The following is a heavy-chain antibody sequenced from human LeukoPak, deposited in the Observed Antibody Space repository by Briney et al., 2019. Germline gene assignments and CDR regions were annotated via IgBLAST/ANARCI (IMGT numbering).Heavy chain of an antibody. V-gene: IGHV4-59*08. CDR2: IYYSGST. Sequence: ASETLSLTCTASGGSISSYYWSWIRQPPGKGLEWIGYIYYSGSTNYNPSLKSRVTISVDTSKNQFSLKLSSVTAADTAVYYCARLRAYYDILTGYERYYYFDYWGQGTLVTVSS. J-gene: IGHJ4*02. D-gene: IGHD3-9*01. CDR1: GGSISSYY. CDR3: ARLRAYYDILTGYERYYYFDY.